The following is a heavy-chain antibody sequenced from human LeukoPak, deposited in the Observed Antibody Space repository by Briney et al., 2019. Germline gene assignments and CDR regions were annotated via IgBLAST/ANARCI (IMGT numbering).Heavy chain of an antibody. V-gene: IGHV4-39*01. CDR3: ARFSAMAASSYSAV. Sequence: NSSETLSLTCTVSGGSISSGSYSWGWIRQPPGKGLEWIGSLYYSGSTYYNPSLKSRVTISVDTSKNQFSLKLSSVTAADTAVYYCARFSAMAASSYSAVWGQGTLVTVSS. D-gene: IGHD2-21*01. CDR1: GGSISSGSYS. CDR2: LYYSGST. J-gene: IGHJ4*02.